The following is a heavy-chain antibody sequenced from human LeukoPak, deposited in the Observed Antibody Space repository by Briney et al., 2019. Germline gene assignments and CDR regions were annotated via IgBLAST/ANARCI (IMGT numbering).Heavy chain of an antibody. J-gene: IGHJ6*03. V-gene: IGHV1-69*01. CDR3: ASRYCSSTSCRGGDYYYYYMDV. CDR1: GGTFSSYA. Sequence: SVKVSCKASGGTFSSYAISWVRQAPGQGLEWMGGIIPIFGTANYAQKFQGRVTITADESTSTAYMELSSLRSEDTAVYYCASRYCSSTSCRGGDYYYYYMDVWGKGTTVTVSS. CDR2: IIPIFGTA. D-gene: IGHD2-2*01.